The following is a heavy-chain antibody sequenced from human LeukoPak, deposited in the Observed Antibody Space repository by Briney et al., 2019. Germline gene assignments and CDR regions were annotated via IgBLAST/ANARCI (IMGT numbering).Heavy chain of an antibody. D-gene: IGHD6-6*01. Sequence: TGGSLRLSCAASGFTFSSYWMSWVRQAPGKGLEWVANIKQDGSEKYYVDSVEGRSTISRDNAKNSLYLQMNSLRAEDTAVYYCARDHYSSSDFDYWGQGTLVTVSS. CDR3: ARDHYSSSDFDY. V-gene: IGHV3-7*01. CDR1: GFTFSSYW. CDR2: IKQDGSEK. J-gene: IGHJ4*02.